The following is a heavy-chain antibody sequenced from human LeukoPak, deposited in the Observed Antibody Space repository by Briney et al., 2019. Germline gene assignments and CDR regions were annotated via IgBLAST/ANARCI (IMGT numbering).Heavy chain of an antibody. V-gene: IGHV3-21*01. CDR2: ISSSSSYI. CDR1: GFTFSSYS. Sequence: PGGSLRLSCAASGFTFSSYSMNWVRQAPGKGLEWVSSISSSSSYIYYADSVKGRFTISRDNAKNSLYLQMNSLRAEDTAVYYCAIRGYSYVGYFDYWGQGTLVTVSS. J-gene: IGHJ4*02. CDR3: AIRGYSYVGYFDY. D-gene: IGHD5-18*01.